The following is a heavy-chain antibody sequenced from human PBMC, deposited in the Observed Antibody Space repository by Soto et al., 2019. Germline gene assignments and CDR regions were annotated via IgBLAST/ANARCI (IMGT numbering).Heavy chain of an antibody. D-gene: IGHD3-10*01. CDR1: GFTFSSYS. V-gene: IGHV3-21*01. Sequence: GGSLRLSCAASGFTFSSYSMNCVRQAPGKGLEWVSSISSSSSYIYYADSVKGRFTISRDNAKNSLYLQMNSLRAEDTAVYYCAREPVGYYYGMDVWGQGTTVTVS. CDR2: ISSSSSYI. J-gene: IGHJ6*02. CDR3: AREPVGYYYGMDV.